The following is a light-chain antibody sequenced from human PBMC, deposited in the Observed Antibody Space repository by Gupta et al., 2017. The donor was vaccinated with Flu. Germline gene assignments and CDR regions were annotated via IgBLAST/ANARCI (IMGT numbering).Light chain of an antibody. J-gene: IGLJ3*02. V-gene: IGLV3-10*01. CDR1: ALPKRY. CDR3: YSTDTSGGNSGV. CDR2: DDR. Sequence: SYELTQPPSVSVSPGQAARITCSGDALPKRYAYWYKQKSGQAPALVIYDDRKRPSGIPERFSCSRSGTMATFTISGAQVEEEAAYYCYSTDTSGGNSGVFGGGTKLTVL.